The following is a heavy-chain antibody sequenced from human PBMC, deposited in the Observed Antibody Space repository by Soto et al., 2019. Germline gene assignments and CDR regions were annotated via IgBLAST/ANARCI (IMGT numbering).Heavy chain of an antibody. CDR2: INHSGST. J-gene: IGHJ6*02. Sequence: SGSLSLTCAVYGGSVSSYYLSWSRQPPGKGLEWIGGINHSGSTNYNPSLKSRVTISVDTSKNQFSLKLNSVTAADTAVYYCARGGYPKVYGMDVWGQGTTVTLSS. CDR3: ARGGYPKVYGMDV. D-gene: IGHD6-25*01. V-gene: IGHV4-34*01. CDR1: GGSVSSYY.